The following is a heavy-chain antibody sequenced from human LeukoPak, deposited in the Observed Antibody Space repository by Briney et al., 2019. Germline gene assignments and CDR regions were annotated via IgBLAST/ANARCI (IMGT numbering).Heavy chain of an antibody. CDR1: GFTFSSYS. Sequence: PGGSLRLSCAASGFTFSSYSMNWVRQAPGKGLEWVSYISSSGNTIYYANSVKGRFTISRDNAKNSLYLQMNSLRAEDTAVYYCARSGVAGTWAIDYWGQGTLVTVSS. CDR3: ARSGVAGTWAIDY. D-gene: IGHD6-19*01. V-gene: IGHV3-48*04. J-gene: IGHJ4*02. CDR2: ISSSGNTI.